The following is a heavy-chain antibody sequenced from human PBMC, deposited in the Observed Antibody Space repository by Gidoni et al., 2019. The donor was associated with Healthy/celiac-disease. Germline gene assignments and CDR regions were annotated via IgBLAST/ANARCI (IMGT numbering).Heavy chain of an antibody. Sequence: PGTGLVWVSRINSDGSSTSYADSVKGRFTISRDNAKHTLYLQMNSLRAEDTAVYYCARGVVRGVIVIMDVWGQGTTVTVSS. J-gene: IGHJ6*02. CDR3: ARGVVRGVIVIMDV. D-gene: IGHD3-10*01. V-gene: IGHV3-74*01. CDR2: INSDGSST.